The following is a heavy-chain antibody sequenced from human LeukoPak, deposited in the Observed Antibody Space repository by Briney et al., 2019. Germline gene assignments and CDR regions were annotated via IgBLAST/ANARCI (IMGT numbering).Heavy chain of an antibody. CDR2: FDPEDGET. V-gene: IGHV1-24*01. Sequence: ASVKVSCKVSGYTLTELSMHWVRQAPGKGLEWMGGFDPEDGETIYAQKFQGRVTMTEDTSTDTAYMELSSLRSEDTAVYYCATNPSSGWYLDYWGQGTLATVSS. J-gene: IGHJ4*02. D-gene: IGHD6-19*01. CDR3: ATNPSSGWYLDY. CDR1: GYTLTELS.